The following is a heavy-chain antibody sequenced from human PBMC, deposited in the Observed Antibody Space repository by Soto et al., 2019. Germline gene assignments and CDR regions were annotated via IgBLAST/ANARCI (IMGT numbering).Heavy chain of an antibody. D-gene: IGHD3-9*01. CDR2: IYYSGST. J-gene: IGHJ4*02. CDR3: ARHAVRYFDWLLEIDY. CDR1: GGSISSGGYY. V-gene: IGHV4-31*03. Sequence: QVQLQESGPGLVKPSQTLSLTCTVSGGSISSGGYYWSWIRQHPGKGLEWIGYIYYSGSTYYNPSLKSRVTISVDTSKNQFSLKLSSVTAADTAVYYCARHAVRYFDWLLEIDYWGQGTLVTVSS.